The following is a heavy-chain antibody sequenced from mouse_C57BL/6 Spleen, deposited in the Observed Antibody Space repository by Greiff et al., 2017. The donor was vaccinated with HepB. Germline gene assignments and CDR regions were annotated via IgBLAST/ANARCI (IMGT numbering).Heavy chain of an antibody. CDR1: GYTFTDYE. CDR3: TRGGTMYYFDY. J-gene: IGHJ2*01. Sequence: QVQLKESGAELVRPGASVTLSCKASGYTFTDYEMHWVKQTPVHGLEWIGAIDPETGGTAYNQKFKGKAILTADKSSSTAYMELRSLTSEDSAVYYCTRGGTMYYFDYWGQGTTLTVSS. V-gene: IGHV1-15*01. CDR2: IDPETGGT. D-gene: IGHD2-14*01.